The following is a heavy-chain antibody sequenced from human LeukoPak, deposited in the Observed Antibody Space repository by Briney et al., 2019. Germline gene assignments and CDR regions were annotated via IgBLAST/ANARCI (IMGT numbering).Heavy chain of an antibody. J-gene: IGHJ6*03. CDR2: ISSSSRYI. CDR1: GFTFSTYS. V-gene: IGHV3-21*04. Sequence: GGSLRLSCAASGFTFSTYSMNWVRQTPGKGLEWVSFISSSSRYIYYADSVKGRFTVSRDNAKNSLYLQMNSLRAEDTAVYYCARNGGLSLEDGGNSNYYYYMDVWGKGTTVTVSS. CDR3: ARNGGLSLEDGGNSNYYYYMDV. D-gene: IGHD4-23*01.